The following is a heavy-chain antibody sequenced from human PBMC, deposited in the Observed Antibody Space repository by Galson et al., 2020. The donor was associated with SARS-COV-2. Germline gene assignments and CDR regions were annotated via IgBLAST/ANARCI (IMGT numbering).Heavy chain of an antibody. CDR3: ARQLFDPHSTSRYYYYYMDV. D-gene: IGHD2-2*01. CDR1: GGSISSSSYY. V-gene: IGHV4-39*01. CDR2: IYYSGST. J-gene: IGHJ6*03. Sequence: SETLSLTCTVSGGSISSSSYYWGWIRQPPGKGLEWIGSIYYSGSTYYNPSLKSRVTISVDTSKNQFSLKLSSVTAADTAVYYCARQLFDPHSTSRYYYYYMDVWGKGTTVTVSS.